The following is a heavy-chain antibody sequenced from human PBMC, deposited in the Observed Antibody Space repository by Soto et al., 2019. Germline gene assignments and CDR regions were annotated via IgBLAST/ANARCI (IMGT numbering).Heavy chain of an antibody. Sequence: SVKVSCKASGGTFSSYAISWVRQAPGQGLEWMGGIIPIFGTANYAQKFQGRVTITADESTSTAYMELSSLRSEDTAVYYCAISYCSSTSCFYYFDYWGQGTLVTVSS. V-gene: IGHV1-69*13. D-gene: IGHD2-2*01. CDR2: IIPIFGTA. J-gene: IGHJ4*02. CDR3: AISYCSSTSCFYYFDY. CDR1: GGTFSSYA.